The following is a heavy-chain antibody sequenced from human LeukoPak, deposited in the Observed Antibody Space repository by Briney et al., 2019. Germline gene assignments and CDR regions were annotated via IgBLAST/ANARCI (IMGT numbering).Heavy chain of an antibody. V-gene: IGHV3-23*01. Sequence: GGSLRLSCAASEFTLGSYAMSWVRQAPGKGLEWVSGISANGANTHYAESVRGRFIISRDNSKNTLYLQMNSLRAWDTALYFCAKYQNPDSTGPFHWGQGTLVTVSS. CDR1: EFTLGSYA. CDR3: AKYQNPDSTGPFH. D-gene: IGHD3-22*01. J-gene: IGHJ4*02. CDR2: ISANGANT.